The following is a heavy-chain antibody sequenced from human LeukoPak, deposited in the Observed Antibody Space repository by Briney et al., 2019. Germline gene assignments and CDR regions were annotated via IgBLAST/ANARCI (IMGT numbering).Heavy chain of an antibody. CDR1: GFTFSSYW. CDR3: ARDGGVSGSYSSGWQQGGSEY. CDR2: IKQDGSEK. Sequence: PGGSLRLSCAASGFTFSSYWMSWVRQAPGKGLEWVANIKQDGSEKYYVDSVKGRFTISRDNAKNSLYLQMNSLRAEDTAVYYCARDGGVSGSYSSGWQQGGSEYWGQGTLVTVSS. J-gene: IGHJ4*02. V-gene: IGHV3-7*01. D-gene: IGHD6-19*01.